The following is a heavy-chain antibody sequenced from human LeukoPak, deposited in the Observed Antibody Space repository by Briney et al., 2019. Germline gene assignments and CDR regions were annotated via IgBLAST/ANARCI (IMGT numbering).Heavy chain of an antibody. CDR2: IYYSGST. D-gene: IGHD2-21*02. CDR1: GGSISRYY. Sequence: PSETLSLTCTVSGGSISRYYWSWLRQPPGKGLEWIGYIYYSGSTNYNPSLKSRVTISVDTSKIQFSLQLSSVTAADTAVYFCARHGAGGDSGAFDIWGQGTMVTVSS. J-gene: IGHJ3*02. V-gene: IGHV4-59*08. CDR3: ARHGAGGDSGAFDI.